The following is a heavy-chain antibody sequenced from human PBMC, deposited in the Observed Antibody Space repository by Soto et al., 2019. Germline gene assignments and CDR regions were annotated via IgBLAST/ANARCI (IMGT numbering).Heavy chain of an antibody. V-gene: IGHV4-59*01. Sequence: SETLSLTCTVSGASISSYYWSWIRQPPGRGLEWIGYMYFNESPKYNPSLKSRVTMSVDTSKNQFSLKLRSVTAADTAVYYCASLWNFFDFWGQGALVTVSS. CDR1: GASISSYY. CDR3: ASLWNFFDF. J-gene: IGHJ4*02. D-gene: IGHD2-21*01. CDR2: MYFNESP.